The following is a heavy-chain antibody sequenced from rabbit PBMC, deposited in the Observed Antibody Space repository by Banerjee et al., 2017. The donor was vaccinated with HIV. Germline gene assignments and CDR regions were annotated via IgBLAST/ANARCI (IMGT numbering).Heavy chain of an antibody. CDR3: ARDNVDSYYFDL. CDR2: IYVGSSGVT. Sequence: QSLEESGGDLVQPGASLTLTCTASGFSFSSSYYMCWVRQAPGKGLEWIACIYVGSSGVTAYASWAKGRFTISKTSSTTVTLQMTSLTAADTATYFCARDNVDSYYFDLWGPGTLVTVS. V-gene: IGHV1S40*01. D-gene: IGHD6-1*01. CDR1: GFSFSSSYY. J-gene: IGHJ4*01.